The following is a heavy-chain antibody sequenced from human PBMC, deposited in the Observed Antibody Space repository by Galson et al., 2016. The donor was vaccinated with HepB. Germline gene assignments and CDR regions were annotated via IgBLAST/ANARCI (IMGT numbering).Heavy chain of an antibody. J-gene: IGHJ4*02. D-gene: IGHD3-22*01. CDR2: ISHTSTYT. V-gene: IGHV3-11*06. CDR1: GFIFGDYY. CDR3: ARDAYSSGQELDY. Sequence: SLRLSCAASGFIFGDYYMTWIRQAPGKGLEWVSYISHTSTYTNYADSVKGRFTISRDNAKNSLYLQMTNLKAEDTAVYYCARDAYSSGQELDYWGQGILVTVSS.